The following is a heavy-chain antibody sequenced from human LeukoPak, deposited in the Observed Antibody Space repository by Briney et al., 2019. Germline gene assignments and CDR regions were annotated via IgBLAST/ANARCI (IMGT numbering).Heavy chain of an antibody. CDR3: AKATGYLL. CDR2: ISDSGGAI. Sequence: PGGSLRLSCAASGFTFSDYSMTWIRQAPGKGLEWVSSISDSGGAISYADSLKGRFTISRDNAKNSLYLQMSSLRAEDTAVYYCAKATGYLLWGQGTLVIVSS. CDR1: GFTFSDYS. D-gene: IGHD1-14*01. J-gene: IGHJ4*02. V-gene: IGHV3-11*01.